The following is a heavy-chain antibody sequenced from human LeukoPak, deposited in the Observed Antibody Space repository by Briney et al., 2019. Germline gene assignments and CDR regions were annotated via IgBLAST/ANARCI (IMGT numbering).Heavy chain of an antibody. Sequence: PSETLSLTCSVSGYSISSGYYWGWIRHPPGKGLEWIASFYHSRNTYYNPSLKSRVTISLDTSKNQFSLRFNSVTAADTALYYCISSTSFLNYYFYYMDVWGKGTTVAVSS. CDR2: FYHSRNT. V-gene: IGHV4-38-2*01. D-gene: IGHD2-2*01. CDR1: GYSISSGYY. J-gene: IGHJ6*03. CDR3: ISSTSFLNYYFYYMDV.